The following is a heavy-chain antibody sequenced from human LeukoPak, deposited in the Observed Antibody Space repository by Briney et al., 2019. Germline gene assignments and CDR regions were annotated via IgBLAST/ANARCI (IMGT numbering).Heavy chain of an antibody. D-gene: IGHD3-22*01. V-gene: IGHV3-7*03. CDR3: ARVAGEASGYHPFDI. J-gene: IGHJ3*02. CDR2: IKQDASET. CDR1: GFIIFKSW. Sequence: PGGSLRLSCVASGFIIFKSWMTWVRQAPGKGLEWVAIIKQDASETYYGDSVKGRFTISRDNAKNSIYLHMRSLRVEDTAVYYCARVAGEASGYHPFDIWGQGTMVTASS.